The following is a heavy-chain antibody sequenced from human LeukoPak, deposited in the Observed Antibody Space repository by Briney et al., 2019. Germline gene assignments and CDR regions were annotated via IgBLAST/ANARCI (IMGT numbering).Heavy chain of an antibody. D-gene: IGHD4-23*01. V-gene: IGHV4-39*07. CDR3: ARGYGGNSESWGYYFDY. Sequence: SETKSLTCTVSGGSISSSSYYCGWIRQPPGKGLEWIGSIYYSGSTYYNPSLKSRVTISVDTSKNQFSLKLTSVTAADTAVYYCARGYGGNSESWGYYFDYWGQGTLVTVSS. CDR2: IYYSGST. CDR1: GGSISSSSYY. J-gene: IGHJ4*02.